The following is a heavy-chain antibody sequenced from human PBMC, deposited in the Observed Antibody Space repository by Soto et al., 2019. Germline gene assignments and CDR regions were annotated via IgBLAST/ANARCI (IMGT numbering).Heavy chain of an antibody. CDR1: GYTFTSYG. D-gene: IGHD4-4*01. J-gene: IGHJ4*02. CDR2: ISAYNGNT. Sequence: QVQLVQSGAEVKKPGASVKVSCKASGYTFTSYGISWVRQAPGQGLEWMGWISAYNGNTNDAQKLQGRVTMTTDTSTSTAYMELRSLRSDDTAVYYCAREVRPPGYSSNFDYWGQGTLVTVSS. V-gene: IGHV1-18*04. CDR3: AREVRPPGYSSNFDY.